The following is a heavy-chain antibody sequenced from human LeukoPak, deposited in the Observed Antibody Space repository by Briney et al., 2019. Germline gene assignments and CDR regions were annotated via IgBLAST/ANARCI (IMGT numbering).Heavy chain of an antibody. V-gene: IGHV4-4*09. D-gene: IGHD1-26*01. CDR1: GGCISSYY. Sequence: SETLSLTCTVSGGCISSYYWSWIRQPPGKGLEWIGYIYTSGSTNYNPSLKSRVTISVDTSKNQFSLKLSSVTAADTAVYYCARRGGSYGDYYFDYWGQGTLVTVSS. J-gene: IGHJ4*02. CDR2: IYTSGST. CDR3: ARRGGSYGDYYFDY.